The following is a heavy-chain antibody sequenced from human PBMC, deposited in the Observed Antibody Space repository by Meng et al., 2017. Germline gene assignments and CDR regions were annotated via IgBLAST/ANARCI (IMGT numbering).Heavy chain of an antibody. CDR2: IKQDGSEK. D-gene: IGHD3-3*01. CDR1: GFTFSSYW. J-gene: IGHJ4*02. V-gene: IGHV3-7*01. Sequence: GESLKISCAASGFTFSSYWMSWVRQAPGKGLEWVANIKQDGSEKYYVDSVKGRFTISRDNAKNSLYLQMNSLRAEDTAVYYCAGDGEAYYDFWSGYSLALFIDYWGQGTLVTVSS. CDR3: AGDGEAYYDFWSGYSLALFIDY.